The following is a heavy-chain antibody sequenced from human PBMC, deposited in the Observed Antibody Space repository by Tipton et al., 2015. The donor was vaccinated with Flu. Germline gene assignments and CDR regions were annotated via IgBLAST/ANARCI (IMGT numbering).Heavy chain of an antibody. CDR1: GYSISSGYY. Sequence: AVSGYSISSGYYWGWIRQPPGKGLEWIGSIYHSGSTYYNPSLKSRVTISVDTSKNQFSLKLSSVTAADTAVYYCARTIVVVSYFDYWGQGTLVTVSS. CDR3: ARTIVVVSYFDY. D-gene: IGHD3-22*01. V-gene: IGHV4-38-2*01. CDR2: IYHSGST. J-gene: IGHJ4*02.